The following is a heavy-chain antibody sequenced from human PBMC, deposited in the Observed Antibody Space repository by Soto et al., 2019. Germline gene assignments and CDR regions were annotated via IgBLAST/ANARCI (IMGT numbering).Heavy chain of an antibody. D-gene: IGHD3-22*01. CDR3: ARDPSLFISGSPDY. V-gene: IGHV3-33*01. Sequence: SLRLSCAASGFTFSSYGMHWVRQAPGKGLEWVAVIWYDGSNKYYADSVKGRITISRNKSKNTLYLQMNSLRVEDTAVYYCARDPSLFISGSPDYWGQGTLVTVSS. CDR2: IWYDGSNK. CDR1: GFTFSSYG. J-gene: IGHJ4*02.